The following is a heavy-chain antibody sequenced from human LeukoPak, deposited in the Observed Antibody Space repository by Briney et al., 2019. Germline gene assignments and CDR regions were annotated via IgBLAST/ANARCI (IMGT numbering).Heavy chain of an antibody. Sequence: PGGSLRLSCAASGFTFSSYSMNWVRQAPGKGLEWVSSISSSSSYIYYADSVKGRFTISRDNAKNSLYLQMNSLRAEDTAVYYCARDRQYDNPWDCWGQGTLVTVSS. CDR3: ARDRQYDNPWDC. CDR1: GFTFSSYS. CDR2: ISSSSSYI. V-gene: IGHV3-21*01. J-gene: IGHJ4*02. D-gene: IGHD3-22*01.